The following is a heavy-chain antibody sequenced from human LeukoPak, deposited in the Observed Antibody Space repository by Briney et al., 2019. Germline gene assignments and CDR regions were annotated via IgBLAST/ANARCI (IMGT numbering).Heavy chain of an antibody. V-gene: IGHV1-8*01. J-gene: IGHJ5*02. Sequence: ASVKVSCKAAGYTLTTYDINWVRQATGQGLEWMGWMNPNSGNTGYAQKFQGRVTMTRKTSISTAYMELSSLRSEDTAVYYCARGPNKSDGGNSGSAWFDPWGQGTLVTVSS. CDR3: ARGPNKSDGGNSGSAWFDP. CDR2: MNPNSGNT. D-gene: IGHD4-23*01. CDR1: GYTLTTYD.